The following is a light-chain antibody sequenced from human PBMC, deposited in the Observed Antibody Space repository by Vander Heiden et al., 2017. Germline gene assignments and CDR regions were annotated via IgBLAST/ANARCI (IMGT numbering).Light chain of an antibody. J-gene: IGKJ4*01. CDR1: QDISNY. CDR2: YGS. Sequence: DIQITQSPSSLSASVGDRVTITCHASQDISNYLNWYQQKPGKAPKLLIFYGSKLETGGPTRFSGSGSGTDFTFTISSLQPEDIATYYCQQYDNLPLTFGGGTKVEIK. V-gene: IGKV1-33*01. CDR3: QQYDNLPLT.